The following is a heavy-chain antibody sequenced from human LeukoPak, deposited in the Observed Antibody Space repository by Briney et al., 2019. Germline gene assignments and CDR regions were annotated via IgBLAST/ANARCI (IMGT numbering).Heavy chain of an antibody. CDR1: GYTFTSYY. D-gene: IGHD3-9*01. CDR3: ARQQQHYDILTGYLYYYGMDV. Sequence: ASVKVSCKASGYTFTSYYMHWVRQAPGQGLEWMGWISAYNGNTNYAQKLQGRVTMTTDTSTSTAYMELRSLRSDDTAVYYCARQQQHYDILTGYLYYYGMDVWGQGTTVTVSS. V-gene: IGHV1-18*04. CDR2: ISAYNGNT. J-gene: IGHJ6*02.